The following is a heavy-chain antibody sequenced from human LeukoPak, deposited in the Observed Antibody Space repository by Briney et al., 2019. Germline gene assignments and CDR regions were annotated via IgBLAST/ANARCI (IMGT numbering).Heavy chain of an antibody. CDR2: IYYSGST. CDR3: ARLKIAVAGTGCFDY. V-gene: IGHV4-59*01. D-gene: IGHD6-19*01. Sequence: SETLSLTCTVSGGSISSYYWSWIRQPPGKGLEWIGYIYYSGSTNYNPSLKSRVTISVDTSKNQFSLKLSSVTAADTAAYYCARLKIAVAGTGCFDYWGQGTLVTASS. J-gene: IGHJ4*02. CDR1: GGSISSYY.